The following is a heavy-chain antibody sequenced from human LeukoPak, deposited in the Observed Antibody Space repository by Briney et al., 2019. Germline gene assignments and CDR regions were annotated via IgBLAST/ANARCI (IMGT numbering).Heavy chain of an antibody. V-gene: IGHV3-15*01. D-gene: IGHD3-10*01. Sequence: GGPLRLSCEDSGFTFTNAWMSWARQAPGKGREWIGRIKSKTDGETTNYAEPVRGRFTISRDDSKGAVYLQMNSLKIEDTAVYYCTTDLGTYYHGSQRLIPIDYWGQGTLVTVSS. CDR3: TTDLGTYYHGSQRLIPIDY. J-gene: IGHJ4*02. CDR1: GFTFTNAW. CDR2: IKSKTDGETT.